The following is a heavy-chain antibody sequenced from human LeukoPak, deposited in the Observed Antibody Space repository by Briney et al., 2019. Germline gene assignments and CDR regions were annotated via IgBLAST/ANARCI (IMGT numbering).Heavy chain of an antibody. CDR1: GYTFISYG. J-gene: IGHJ5*02. Sequence: ASVKVSCKASGYTFISYGITWVRQAPGQGLEWMGWISAYNGNTNYAQKFQGRVTMTTDTSTTTAYMELRSLRSDDTAVYYCARARLNVGGATPTTWFDPWGQGPLVTVSS. CDR2: ISAYNGNT. V-gene: IGHV1-18*01. D-gene: IGHD1-26*01. CDR3: ARARLNVGGATPTTWFDP.